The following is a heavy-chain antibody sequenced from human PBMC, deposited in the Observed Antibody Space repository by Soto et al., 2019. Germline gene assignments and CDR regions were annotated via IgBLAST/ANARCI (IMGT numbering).Heavy chain of an antibody. CDR1: GGTFSSYA. CDR2: IIPIFGTA. V-gene: IGHV1-69*01. Sequence: QVQLVQSGAEVKKPGSSVKVSCKASGGTFSSYAISWVRQAPGQGLEWMGGIIPIFGTANYEQKFQGRVTITADESTSTAYMELSSRRSEDTAVYYCARDDWSGGSCYPGYYGMDVWGQGTTVTVSS. CDR3: ARDDWSGGSCYPGYYGMDV. D-gene: IGHD2-15*01. J-gene: IGHJ6*02.